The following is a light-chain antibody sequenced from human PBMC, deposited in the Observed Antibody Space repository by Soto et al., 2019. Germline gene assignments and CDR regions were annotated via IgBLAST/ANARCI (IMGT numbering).Light chain of an antibody. V-gene: IGKV3-20*01. CDR2: GAS. Sequence: EIVLTQSPGTLSLSPGERATLSCRATQSVSSSSYLAWYQQKPGQAPRLLIYGASSMATGIPDRFSGSGSATDFTLTISRREPEDFAVYYCRQYGSSPSYTFGQGTKLEIK. CDR1: QSVSSSSY. CDR3: RQYGSSPSYT. J-gene: IGKJ2*01.